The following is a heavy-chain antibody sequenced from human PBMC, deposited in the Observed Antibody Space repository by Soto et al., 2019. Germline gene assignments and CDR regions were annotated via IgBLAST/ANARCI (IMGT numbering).Heavy chain of an antibody. CDR1: GGSVSSGAW. V-gene: IGHV4-4*02. CDR2: IYHGGRT. J-gene: IGHJ6*02. D-gene: IGHD2-21*01. Sequence: QVQLQESGPELVKPSGTLSLTCAVSGGSVSSGAWWTWVRQSPGKGLEWIGDIYHGGRTKYNPSLKSRVAISLDKSKSQFALKLSSVTAADTAMYYCTRMLIIVTEYNYGLDVWGRGTTVTVSS. CDR3: TRMLIIVTEYNYGLDV.